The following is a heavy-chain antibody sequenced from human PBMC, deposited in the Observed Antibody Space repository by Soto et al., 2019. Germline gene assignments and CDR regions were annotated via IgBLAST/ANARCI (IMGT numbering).Heavy chain of an antibody. CDR2: ISYAGRNS. Sequence: VVSRRLSCGASGFSVGDYGMLWIRQSPGKGLEWLATISYAGRNSYYAASVKGRFIISRDNPKNTLFLQIDSLRAEDTALYYCAKGLIRVPPGIDTVLDYWGRGTLVTVSS. V-gene: IGHV3-30*18. D-gene: IGHD1-26*01. J-gene: IGHJ4*02. CDR3: AKGLIRVPPGIDTVLDY. CDR1: GFSVGDYG.